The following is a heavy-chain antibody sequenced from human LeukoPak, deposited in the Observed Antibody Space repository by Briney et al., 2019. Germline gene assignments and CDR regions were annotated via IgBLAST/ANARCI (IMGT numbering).Heavy chain of an antibody. CDR2: IYPGDSDT. Sequence: GESLKISCKGSGYSFTSYWIGWVRQMPGKGLEWMGIIYPGDSDTRYSPSFLGQVTLSADKSISTAYLQWSSLKASDTSMYYCATGMVSAFRGTIDYWGQGTLVTLSS. CDR3: ATGMVSAFRGTIDY. J-gene: IGHJ4*02. V-gene: IGHV5-51*01. D-gene: IGHD5-18*01. CDR1: GYSFTSYW.